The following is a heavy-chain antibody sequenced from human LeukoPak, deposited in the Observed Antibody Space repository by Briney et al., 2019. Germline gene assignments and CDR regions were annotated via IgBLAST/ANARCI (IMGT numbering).Heavy chain of an antibody. Sequence: ASVKVSCKASGYTFTGYYMHWVRQAPGQGLEWMGWINPNSGGTNYAQKFQGRVTMTRDTSISTAYMELSRLRSDDTAVYYCAGARSRGLLNASDIWGQGTMVTVSS. J-gene: IGHJ3*02. CDR3: AGARSRGLLNASDI. CDR2: INPNSGGT. CDR1: GYTFTGYY. V-gene: IGHV1-2*02. D-gene: IGHD2/OR15-2a*01.